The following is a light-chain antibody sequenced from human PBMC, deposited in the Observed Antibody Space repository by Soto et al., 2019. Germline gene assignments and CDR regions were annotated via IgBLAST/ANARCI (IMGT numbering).Light chain of an antibody. CDR3: LQYYGPPQT. Sequence: DIVMTQSPDSLAVSLGERATINCKSSQSVLYSSNNKNYLAWYQQKPGQPPKLLIYWASTRKSGVPDRFSGSGSGTDFTLTISSLQAEDVAVYYCLQYYGPPQTFGQGTKVDIK. J-gene: IGKJ1*01. V-gene: IGKV4-1*01. CDR1: QSVLYSSNNKNY. CDR2: WAS.